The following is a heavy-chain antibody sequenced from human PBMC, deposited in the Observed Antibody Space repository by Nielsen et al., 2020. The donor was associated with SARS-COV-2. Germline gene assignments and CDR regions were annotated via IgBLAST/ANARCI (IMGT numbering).Heavy chain of an antibody. V-gene: IGHV3-30-3*01. CDR3: ARNPTINYYDSNGFASPYYFDY. CDR2: ISYDGGNK. CDR1: GFTFSRSG. D-gene: IGHD3-22*01. J-gene: IGHJ4*02. Sequence: GGSLRLSCAASGFTFSRSGMHWVRQVPGKGLEWVAVISYDGGNKDYADSVKGRFTISRDNSENTLYLQMNSLRAEDTAVYYCARNPTINYYDSNGFASPYYFDYWGQGTLVTVSS.